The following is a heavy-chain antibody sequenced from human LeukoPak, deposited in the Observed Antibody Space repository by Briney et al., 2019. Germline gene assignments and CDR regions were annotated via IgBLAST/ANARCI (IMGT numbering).Heavy chain of an antibody. Sequence: PGGSLRLSCAASGFTFSSYAMHWVRQAPGKGLEWVAIITYGGNNNYYSDSVKGRFTVSRDNSKNTLFLQMNSLRAEDTAVYYCVKPRTAVTTPFDSWGQGTLVTVSS. CDR1: GFTFSSYA. J-gene: IGHJ4*02. CDR2: ITYGGNNN. CDR3: VKPRTAVTTPFDS. D-gene: IGHD4-17*01. V-gene: IGHV3-30*18.